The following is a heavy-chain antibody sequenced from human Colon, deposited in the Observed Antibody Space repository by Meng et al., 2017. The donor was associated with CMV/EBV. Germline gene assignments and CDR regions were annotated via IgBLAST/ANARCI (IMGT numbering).Heavy chain of an antibody. CDR3: AGPLGVNAFDF. Sequence: GGSLRLSCAGSGFIFSNYWMYWVRQAPGKGLVWLSRINGDGSMTGYADSVKGRFTVSRDNAKNTLYLQMNSLRVEDTAVYYCAGPLGVNAFDFRGQGTMVTVSS. J-gene: IGHJ3*01. D-gene: IGHD1-26*01. V-gene: IGHV3-74*01. CDR2: INGDGSMT. CDR1: GFIFSNYW.